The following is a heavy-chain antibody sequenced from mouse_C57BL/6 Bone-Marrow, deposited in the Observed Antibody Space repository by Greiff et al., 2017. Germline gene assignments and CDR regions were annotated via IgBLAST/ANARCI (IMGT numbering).Heavy chain of an antibody. D-gene: IGHD1-1*01. CDR1: GYTFTSYW. J-gene: IGHJ1*03. CDR2: IHPNSGST. CDR3: ARLVAKWYFDV. Sequence: QVQLKQPGAELVKPGASVKLSCKASGYTFTSYWMHWVKQRPGQGLEWIGMIHPNSGSTNYNEKFKSKATLTVDKSSSTAYMQLSSLTSEDSAVYYCARLVAKWYFDVWGTGTTVTVSS. V-gene: IGHV1-64*01.